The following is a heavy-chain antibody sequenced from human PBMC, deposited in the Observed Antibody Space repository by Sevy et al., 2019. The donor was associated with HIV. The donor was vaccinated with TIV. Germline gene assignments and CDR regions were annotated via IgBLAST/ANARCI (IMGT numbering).Heavy chain of an antibody. CDR1: GFTFNSYW. CDR3: ARDGSPYDTDYYYYGMDV. V-gene: IGHV3-7*01. D-gene: IGHD5-12*01. CDR2: IKQDGSEK. J-gene: IGHJ6*02. Sequence: GGSLRLSCAASGFTFNSYWMSWVRQAPGKGLEWVANIKQDGSEKYYVDSVKGRFTISRDNSQNSLFLQMNTLRAEDTAVYYCARDGSPYDTDYYYYGMDVWGQGTTVTVSS.